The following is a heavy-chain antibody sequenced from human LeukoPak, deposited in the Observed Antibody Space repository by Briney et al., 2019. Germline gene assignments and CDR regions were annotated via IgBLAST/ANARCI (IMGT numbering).Heavy chain of an antibody. CDR3: ARGLLLWFGESSPHNWFDP. J-gene: IGHJ5*02. Sequence: SETLSLTCAVSGCSISSGYYWGWIRQPPGKGLEWIGSIYYSGSTYYNPSLKSRVTISVDTSKNQFSLKLSSVTAADTAVYYCARGLLLWFGESSPHNWFDPWGQGTLVTVSS. CDR2: IYYSGST. CDR1: GCSISSGYY. D-gene: IGHD3-10*01. V-gene: IGHV4-38-2*01.